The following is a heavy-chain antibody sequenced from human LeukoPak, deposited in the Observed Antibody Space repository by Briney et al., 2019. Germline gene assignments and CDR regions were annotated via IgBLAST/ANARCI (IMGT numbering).Heavy chain of an antibody. CDR2: INSDGRST. D-gene: IGHD5-18*01. V-gene: IGHV3-74*01. Sequence: GGSLRLSCAASGFTFSSYWMHWVRQAPGKGLGWVSRINSDGRSTNYADSGKGRFTISRDNAKNTLYLQMNSLRAEDTAVYYCARHGELWSLDYWGQGTLVTVXS. J-gene: IGHJ4*02. CDR1: GFTFSSYW. CDR3: ARHGELWSLDY.